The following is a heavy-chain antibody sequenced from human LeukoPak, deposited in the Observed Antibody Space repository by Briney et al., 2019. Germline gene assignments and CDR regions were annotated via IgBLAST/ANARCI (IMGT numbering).Heavy chain of an antibody. J-gene: IGHJ4*02. CDR2: FSSDGSST. D-gene: IGHD1-1*01. V-gene: IGHV3-30*09. CDR1: GFTFRTCA. Sequence: SGGSLRLSCAASGFTFRTCAMHWVRQAPGKGLEWVAVFSSDGSSTYYADSVRGRFAISKDNSKNTLYLQMNSLRTEDTAVYYCSRGRAETGTTWLADYWGQGTLVTVSS. CDR3: SRGRAETGTTWLADY.